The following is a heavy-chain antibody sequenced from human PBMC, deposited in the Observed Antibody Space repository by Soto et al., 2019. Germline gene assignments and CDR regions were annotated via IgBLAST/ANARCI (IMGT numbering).Heavy chain of an antibody. Sequence: GASVKVSCKASGGTFSIYAISGVLRSPVQGLEWMGGIIPIFGTANYAQKFQGRVTITADKSTSTAYMELSSLRSEDTAVYYCARASQPVHYYDSSGYYADYWGQGTLVTVSS. CDR2: IIPIFGTA. CDR1: GGTFSIYA. CDR3: ARASQPVHYYDSSGYYADY. J-gene: IGHJ4*02. D-gene: IGHD3-22*01. V-gene: IGHV1-69*06.